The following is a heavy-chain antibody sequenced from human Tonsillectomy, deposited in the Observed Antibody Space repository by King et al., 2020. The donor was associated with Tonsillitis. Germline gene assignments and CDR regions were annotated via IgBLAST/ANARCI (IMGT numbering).Heavy chain of an antibody. Sequence: VQLQQWGAGLLKPSETLSLTCAVYGGSFSGYYWSWIRQPPGKGLEWMGEINHSGSTNYNPSLKSRVPISVDTSKNQFSLKLSSVTAADTAVYYCAREPGIAAAGDWFDPWGQGTLVTVSS. CDR1: GGSFSGYY. V-gene: IGHV4-34*01. CDR3: AREPGIAAAGDWFDP. D-gene: IGHD6-13*01. CDR2: INHSGST. J-gene: IGHJ5*02.